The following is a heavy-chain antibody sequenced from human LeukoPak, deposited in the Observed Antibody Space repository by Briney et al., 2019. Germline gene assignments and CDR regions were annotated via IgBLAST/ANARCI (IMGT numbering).Heavy chain of an antibody. CDR3: AKDGSDVVVPAYGMDV. D-gene: IGHD2-2*01. V-gene: IGHV3-30*18. Sequence: GGSLRLSCAASGFTFSSYGMHWVRQAPGKGLEWVAVISYDGSNKYYADSVKGRFTISRDNSKNTLYLQMNSLRAEDTAVYYCAKDGSDVVVPAYGMDVWGQGTTVTVSS. J-gene: IGHJ6*02. CDR2: ISYDGSNK. CDR1: GFTFSSYG.